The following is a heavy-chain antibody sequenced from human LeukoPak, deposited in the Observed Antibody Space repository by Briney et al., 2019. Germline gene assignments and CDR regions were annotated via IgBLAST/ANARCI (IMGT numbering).Heavy chain of an antibody. V-gene: IGHV4-59*11. CDR3: ARLAGDYIDY. CDR2: IYDNGYT. Sequence: SETLSLTCTVSGDSMHDHFWNWIRQPPGKGLEWIGHIYDNGYTHYTPSLESRVTMSIDTSAKYFSLRLTSVTAADTAVYYCARLAGDYIDYWGQGTLVTVSS. J-gene: IGHJ4*02. CDR1: GDSMHDHF. D-gene: IGHD3-3*02.